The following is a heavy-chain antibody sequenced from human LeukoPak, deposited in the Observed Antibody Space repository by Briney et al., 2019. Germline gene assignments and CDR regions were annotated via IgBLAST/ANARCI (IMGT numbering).Heavy chain of an antibody. CDR1: GFTFSTYA. Sequence: GGSLRLSCAASGFTFSTYAMSWVRQAPGKGLEWVSGISGSGDSIYDADSVKGRFTISRDNSKDTLYLQMNSLRGDDTAVYYCAKFTNGYYGTFFDYWGQGILVAVSS. CDR2: ISGSGDSI. D-gene: IGHD3-3*01. CDR3: AKFTNGYYGTFFDY. J-gene: IGHJ4*02. V-gene: IGHV3-23*01.